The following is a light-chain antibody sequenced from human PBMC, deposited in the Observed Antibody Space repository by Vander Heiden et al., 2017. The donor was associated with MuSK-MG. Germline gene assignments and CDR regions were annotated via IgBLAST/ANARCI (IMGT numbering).Light chain of an antibody. CDR3: SSYTSSSTLV. CDR2: DVS. J-gene: IGLJ2*01. V-gene: IGLV2-14*03. Sequence: QSALTQPSSVSGSPGQSITISCTATSSDVGGYNYVSWYQQHTGKAPKLMIYDVSNRPSGVSNRFSGSKSGNTASLTISGLQAEDEADYYCSSYTSSSTLVFGGGTKLTVL. CDR1: SSDVGGYNY.